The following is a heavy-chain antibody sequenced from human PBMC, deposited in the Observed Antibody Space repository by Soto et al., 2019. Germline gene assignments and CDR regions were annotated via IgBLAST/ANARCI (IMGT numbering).Heavy chain of an antibody. V-gene: IGHV1-18*01. CDR3: ARGEDDYGDYSWLKSDY. J-gene: IGHJ4*02. Sequence: QVQLVQSGAEVKKPGASMKVSCKASGYTFTSYGISWVRQAPGQGLEWMGWISAYNGNTNYAQKLQGRVTMTTDTSTSTAYMELRSLRSDDTAVYYCARGEDDYGDYSWLKSDYWGQGTLVTVSS. CDR2: ISAYNGNT. D-gene: IGHD4-17*01. CDR1: GYTFTSYG.